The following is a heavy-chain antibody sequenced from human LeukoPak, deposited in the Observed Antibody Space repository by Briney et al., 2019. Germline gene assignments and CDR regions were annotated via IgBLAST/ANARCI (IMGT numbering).Heavy chain of an antibody. J-gene: IGHJ4*02. Sequence: GGSPRLSCAASGFTFSSYSMNWVRQAPGEGLEWVSSISSSGTYIYYADSVKGRFTISRDSAKNSLYLQMNSLRAEDTAVYFCARVSLVLGLGLDYWGQGTLVTVSS. D-gene: IGHD3-16*01. CDR3: ARVSLVLGLGLDY. V-gene: IGHV3-21*01. CDR2: ISSSGTYI. CDR1: GFTFSSYS.